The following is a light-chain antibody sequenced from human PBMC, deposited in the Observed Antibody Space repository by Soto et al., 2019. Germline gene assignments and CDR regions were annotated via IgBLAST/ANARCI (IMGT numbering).Light chain of an antibody. CDR2: GAS. CDR1: QSVSRD. J-gene: IGKJ5*01. V-gene: IGKV3-15*01. Sequence: EIVLTQSPATLSVSPGERATLSCRASQSVSRDLAWYQQKPGQAPRLLIYGASTRAPSIPARFSGSGSGTDFTLTISSLQSEDFAVYYCQQRSHWPPFTFGQGTRLDIK. CDR3: QQRSHWPPFT.